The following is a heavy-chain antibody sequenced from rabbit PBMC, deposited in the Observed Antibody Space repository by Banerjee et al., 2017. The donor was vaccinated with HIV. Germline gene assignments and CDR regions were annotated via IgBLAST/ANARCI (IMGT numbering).Heavy chain of an antibody. D-gene: IGHD8-1*01. J-gene: IGHJ4*01. Sequence: QEQLEESGGDLVKPEGSLTLTCTASGFSLSSYAISWVRQAPGKGPEWIAYIYIGSSGTTYYASWAKGRFTISKTSSTTVTLQMTSLTAADTATYFCARHDVNSYWNLWGQGTLVTVS. V-gene: IGHV1S45*01. CDR3: ARHDVNSYWNL. CDR2: IYIGSSGTT. CDR1: GFSLSSYA.